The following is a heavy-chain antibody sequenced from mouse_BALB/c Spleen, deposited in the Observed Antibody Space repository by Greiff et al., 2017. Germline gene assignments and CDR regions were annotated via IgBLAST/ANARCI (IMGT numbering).Heavy chain of an antibody. CDR1: GFTFSSYG. Sequence: EVNVVESGGDLVKPGGSLKLSCAASGFTFSSYGMSWVRQTPDKRLEWVATISSGGSYTYYPDSVKGRFTISRDNAKNTLYLQMSSLKSEDTAMYYCARQNSTHAMDYWGQGTSVTVSS. CDR3: ARQNSTHAMDY. V-gene: IGHV5-6*01. CDR2: ISSGGSYT. J-gene: IGHJ4*01.